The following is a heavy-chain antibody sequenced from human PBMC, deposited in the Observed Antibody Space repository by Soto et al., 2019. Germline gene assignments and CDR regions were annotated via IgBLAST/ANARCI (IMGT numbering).Heavy chain of an antibody. CDR1: GFTFSSYG. CDR3: AKGDYSSPSSLDY. D-gene: IGHD6-6*01. V-gene: IGHV3-30*18. J-gene: IGHJ4*02. CDR2: ISYDGSNK. Sequence: GGSLRLSCAASGFTFSSYGMHWVRQAPGKGLEWVAVISYDGSNKYYADSVKGRFTISRDNSKNTLYLQMNSLRAEDTAVYYCAKGDYSSPSSLDYWGQGTLVTVSS.